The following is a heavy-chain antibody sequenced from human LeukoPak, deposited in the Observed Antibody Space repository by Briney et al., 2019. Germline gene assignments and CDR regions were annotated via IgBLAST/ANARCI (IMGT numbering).Heavy chain of an antibody. D-gene: IGHD6-13*01. Sequence: GGSLRLYCAASGFTFDDYAMQWVRQAQGKGLEWVSGINWNSGSIGYADSVKGRFTISRDKAKNSLYLQMNSLRAEDTALYYCAKDIAAAGDDAFDIWGQGTMVTVSS. CDR3: AKDIAAAGDDAFDI. CDR2: INWNSGSI. CDR1: GFTFDDYA. J-gene: IGHJ3*02. V-gene: IGHV3-9*01.